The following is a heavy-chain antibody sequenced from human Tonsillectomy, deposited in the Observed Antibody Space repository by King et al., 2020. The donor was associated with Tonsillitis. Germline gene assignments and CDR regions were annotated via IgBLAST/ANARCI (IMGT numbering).Heavy chain of an antibody. V-gene: IGHV3-49*03. Sequence: VQLVESGGGLVQPGRSLRVACTASGFIFGDYTMSWIRQAPGKGLEWVGFIGAKAYGGTTEYAASVKGRFTISRDDSRGIAYRQMNSLKTEDTAVYYCSGEPSRGLVGIFDIWGQGTMVTVSS. J-gene: IGHJ3*02. D-gene: IGHD2-8*02. CDR1: GFIFGDYT. CDR2: IGAKAYGGTT. CDR3: SGEPSRGLVGIFDI.